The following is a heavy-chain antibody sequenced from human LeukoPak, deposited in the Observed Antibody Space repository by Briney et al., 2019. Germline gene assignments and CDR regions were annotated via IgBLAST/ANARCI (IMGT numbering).Heavy chain of an antibody. D-gene: IGHD5-18*01. CDR1: GCSISSSSSY. Sequence: SETLSLTCTVSGCSISSSSSYWRWIRQPPGKGLEYIASIHFSGSPYYNSSLKSRVTISVDTSKNQFSLKLTSVTAADTAVYYCATNVDSAVKIDYWGQGILVTVSS. V-gene: IGHV4-39*01. CDR2: IHFSGSP. J-gene: IGHJ4*02. CDR3: ATNVDSAVKIDY.